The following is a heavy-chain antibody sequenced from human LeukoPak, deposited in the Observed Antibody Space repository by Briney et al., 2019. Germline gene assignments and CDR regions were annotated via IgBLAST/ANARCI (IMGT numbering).Heavy chain of an antibody. Sequence: GGSLRLSCAASGFTFSSYWMHWVRQAPGKGLVWVSRINSDGSSTSYADSVKGRFTISRDNAKNTLYLQMNSLRAEDTAVYYCVRERCSSTSCYGFDYWGQGTTVTVSS. CDR1: GFTFSSYW. CDR3: VRERCSSTSCYGFDY. D-gene: IGHD2-2*01. J-gene: IGHJ4*03. V-gene: IGHV3-74*01. CDR2: INSDGSST.